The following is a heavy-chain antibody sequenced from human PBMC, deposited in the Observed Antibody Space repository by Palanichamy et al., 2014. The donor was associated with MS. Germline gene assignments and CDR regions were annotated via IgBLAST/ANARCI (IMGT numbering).Heavy chain of an antibody. CDR1: GFTFKNYA. V-gene: IGHV3-33*08. CDR2: IWYDGNNK. Sequence: QVQLVESGGGVVQPGRSLRLSCAASGFTFKNYAMQWVRQAPGKGLELVAVIWYDGNNKKYADSAKGRFTISRDNSKNTLYLQVNSLRAEDSAVYYCARGTLGVVIAPADSWGQGTLVTVSS. D-gene: IGHD3-3*01. CDR3: ARGTLGVVIAPADS. J-gene: IGHJ4*02.